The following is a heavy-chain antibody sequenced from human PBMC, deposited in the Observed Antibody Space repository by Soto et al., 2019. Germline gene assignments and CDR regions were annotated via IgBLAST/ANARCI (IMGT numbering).Heavy chain of an antibody. CDR3: ARDWAENGTTTTGMDV. CDR1: GFTFSDYY. J-gene: IGHJ6*02. D-gene: IGHD1-1*01. CDR2: ISSSGSTI. V-gene: IGHV3-11*01. Sequence: GGSLRLSCAASGFTFSDYYMSWIRQAPGKGLEWVSYISSSGSTIYYADSVKGRFTISRDNAKNSLYLQMNSLRAEDTAVYYCARDWAENGTTTTGMDVWGQGTTVTVSS.